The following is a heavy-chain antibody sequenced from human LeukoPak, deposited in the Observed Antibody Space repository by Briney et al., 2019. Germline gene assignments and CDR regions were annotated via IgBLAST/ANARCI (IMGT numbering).Heavy chain of an antibody. CDR3: AREMATMPMDY. CDR1: GGTFSSYA. V-gene: IGHV1-69*04. Sequence: ASVKVSCEAPGGTFSSYAISWVRQAPGQGLEWMGRIIPILGIANYAQKFQGRVTITADKSTSTAYMELSSLRSEDTAVYYCAREMATMPMDYWGQGTLVTVSS. D-gene: IGHD5-24*01. CDR2: IIPILGIA. J-gene: IGHJ4*02.